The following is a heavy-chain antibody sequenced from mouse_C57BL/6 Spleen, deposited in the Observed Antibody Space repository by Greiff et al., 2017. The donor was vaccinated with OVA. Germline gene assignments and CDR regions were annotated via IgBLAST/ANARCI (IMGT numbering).Heavy chain of an antibody. V-gene: IGHV1-26*01. CDR1: GYTFTDYY. D-gene: IGHD2-1*01. CDR3: ARPSTNPDLDY. Sequence: EVQLQQSGPELVKPGASVKISCKASGYTFTDYYMNWVKQSHGKSLEWIGDINPNNGGTSYNQKFKGKATLTVDKSSSTAYMELRSLTSEDSAVYYCARPSTNPDLDYWGQGTTLTVSS. CDR2: INPNNGGT. J-gene: IGHJ2*01.